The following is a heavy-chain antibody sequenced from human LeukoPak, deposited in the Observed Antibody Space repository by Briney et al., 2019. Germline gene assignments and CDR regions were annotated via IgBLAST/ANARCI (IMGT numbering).Heavy chain of an antibody. Sequence: GGSLRLSCAASGFTFSVSAMNWVRQAPGKGLEWVSGVSSSGSNTYYAESVKGRFTISKDNSKNTLYLQMNSLRAEDTAVYYCARDLYVDIVAPSGMDVWGQGTTVTVSS. CDR1: GFTFSVSA. CDR2: VSSSGSNT. J-gene: IGHJ6*02. CDR3: ARDLYVDIVAPSGMDV. D-gene: IGHD5-12*01. V-gene: IGHV3-23*05.